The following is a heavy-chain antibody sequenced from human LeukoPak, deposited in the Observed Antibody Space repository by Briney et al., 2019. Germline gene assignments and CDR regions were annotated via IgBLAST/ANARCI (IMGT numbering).Heavy chain of an antibody. V-gene: IGHV3-7*01. CDR2: IKQDGSEK. CDR3: ALSMVRGVIIY. Sequence: GGSLRLSCAASGFTFSSYWMSWVRQAPGKGLEWVANIKQDGSEKYYVDSVKGRFTISRDNAKSSLYLQMNSLRAEDTAVYYCALSMVRGVIIYWGQGTLVTVSS. J-gene: IGHJ4*02. D-gene: IGHD3-10*01. CDR1: GFTFSSYW.